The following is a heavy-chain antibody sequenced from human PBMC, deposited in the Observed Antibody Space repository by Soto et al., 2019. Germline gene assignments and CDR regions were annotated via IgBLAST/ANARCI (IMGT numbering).Heavy chain of an antibody. J-gene: IGHJ4*02. D-gene: IGHD3-10*01. CDR3: AREYGSGSFDY. CDR2: IWYDGSNK. Sequence: SLRLSCAASGFTFSSYGMHWVRQAPGKGLEWVAVIWYDGSNKYYADSVKGRFTISRDNSKNTLYLQMNSLRAEDTAVYYCAREYGSGSFDYWGQGTLVTVSS. V-gene: IGHV3-33*01. CDR1: GFTFSSYG.